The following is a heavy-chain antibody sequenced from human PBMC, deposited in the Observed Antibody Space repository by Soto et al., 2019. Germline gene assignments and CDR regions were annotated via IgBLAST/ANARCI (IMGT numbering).Heavy chain of an antibody. CDR1: GFTFSDNA. V-gene: IGHV3-23*01. Sequence: GGSLRISCGASGFTFSDNAMTWVRQAPGKGLEWVSSISDDGDSTYYADSVKGRFAVSRDNSKNTLFLHMNSLGAEDTAVYYCAKSLSTAVNYGLDVWGQGTSVTVSS. CDR3: AKSLSTAVNYGLDV. CDR2: ISDDGDST. D-gene: IGHD2-2*01. J-gene: IGHJ6*02.